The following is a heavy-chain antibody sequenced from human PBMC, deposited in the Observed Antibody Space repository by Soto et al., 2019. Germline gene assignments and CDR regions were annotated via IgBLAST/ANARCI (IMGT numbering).Heavy chain of an antibody. D-gene: IGHD5-12*01. CDR1: GYTFTSYG. CDR3: ARDITDGYEETYYYYGMAV. CDR2: ISAYNGNT. Sequence: QVQLVQSGAEVKKPGASVKVSCKASGYTFTSYGISWVRQAPGQGLEWMGWISAYNGNTHYAQKLQGRVTMTTDTSTSTAYMELRSLRSDDTAVYYCARDITDGYEETYYYYGMAVWGQGTTVTVSS. J-gene: IGHJ6*02. V-gene: IGHV1-18*01.